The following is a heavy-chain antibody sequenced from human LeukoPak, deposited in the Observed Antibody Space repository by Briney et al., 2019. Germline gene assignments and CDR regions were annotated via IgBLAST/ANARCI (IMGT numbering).Heavy chain of an antibody. Sequence: SVKVSCKASGGTFISYAIRWVRQAPGQGLEWMGGIIPIFGTANYAQQFQGRVTITADESTSTAYMELSSLRSEDTDVYYCARGHWNDDYYYGMDVWGKGTTVTVSS. CDR3: ARGHWNDDYYYGMDV. CDR1: GGTFISYA. CDR2: IIPIFGTA. J-gene: IGHJ6*04. D-gene: IGHD1-1*01. V-gene: IGHV1-69*13.